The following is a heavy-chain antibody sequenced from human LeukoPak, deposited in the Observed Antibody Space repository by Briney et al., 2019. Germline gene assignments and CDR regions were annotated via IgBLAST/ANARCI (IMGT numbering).Heavy chain of an antibody. D-gene: IGHD1-26*01. CDR1: GYTLTELS. V-gene: IGHV1-24*01. Sequence: GASVKVSCKVSGYTLTELSMHWVRQAPGKGLEWMGGFDPEDGETIYAQKFQGRVTMTEDTSTDTAYMELSSLRSEGTAVYYCATPYGIVGADDAFDIWGQGTMVTVSS. J-gene: IGHJ3*02. CDR3: ATPYGIVGADDAFDI. CDR2: FDPEDGET.